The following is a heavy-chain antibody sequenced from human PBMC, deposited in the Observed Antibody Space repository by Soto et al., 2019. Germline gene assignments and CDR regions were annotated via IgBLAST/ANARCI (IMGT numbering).Heavy chain of an antibody. CDR3: ARVATIGVALAGKYNWFDP. J-gene: IGHJ5*02. CDR2: ISAYNGNT. CDR1: GYTFTSYG. V-gene: IGHV1-18*04. D-gene: IGHD5-12*01. Sequence: ASVKVSCKASGYTFTSYGISWVRQAPGLGLEWMGWISAYNGNTNYAQKLQGRVTMTTDTSTSTAYMELRSLRSDDTAVYYCARVATIGVALAGKYNWFDPWGQGTLVTVSS.